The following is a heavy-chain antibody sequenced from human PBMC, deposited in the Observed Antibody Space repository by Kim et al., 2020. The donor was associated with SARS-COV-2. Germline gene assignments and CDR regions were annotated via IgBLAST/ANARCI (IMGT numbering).Heavy chain of an antibody. Sequence: YSQKFQGRVNITRDTSASTAYMELSSLRSEDTAVYYCAREESGYGSFDYWGQGTLVTVSS. D-gene: IGHD5-12*01. CDR3: AREESGYGSFDY. V-gene: IGHV1-3*01. J-gene: IGHJ4*02.